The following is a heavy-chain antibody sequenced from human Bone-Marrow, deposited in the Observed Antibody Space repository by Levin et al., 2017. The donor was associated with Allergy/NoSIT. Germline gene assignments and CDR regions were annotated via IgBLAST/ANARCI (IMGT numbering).Heavy chain of an antibody. D-gene: IGHD3-9*01. CDR1: GFTVSSRY. CDR2: IYSVGSI. CDR3: AGGRARDDILTD. V-gene: IGHV3-66*01. J-gene: IGHJ4*02. Sequence: QLGESLKISCAASGFTVSSRYMSWVRQAPGKGLEWVSIIYSVGSIYYADSVKGRFTISRDNSKNTLYLLMNSLRADDTSIYYCAGGRARDDILTDWGQGTRVTVSS.